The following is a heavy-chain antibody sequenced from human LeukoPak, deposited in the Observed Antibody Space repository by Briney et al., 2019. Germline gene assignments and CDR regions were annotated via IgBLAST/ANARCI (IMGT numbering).Heavy chain of an antibody. V-gene: IGHV3-11*01. J-gene: IGHJ6*02. Sequence: GGSLRLSCAASGFTFSDYYMSWIRQAPGKGLEWVSYISSSGSTIYYADSVKGRFTISRDNAKNSLHLQMNSLRAEDTAVYYCARDEKDDFWSGSYGMDVWGQGTTVTVSS. CDR2: ISSSGSTI. CDR3: ARDEKDDFWSGSYGMDV. CDR1: GFTFSDYY. D-gene: IGHD3-3*01.